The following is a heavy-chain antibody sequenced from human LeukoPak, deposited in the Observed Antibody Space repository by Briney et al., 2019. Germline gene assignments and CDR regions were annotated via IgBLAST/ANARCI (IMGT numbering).Heavy chain of an antibody. CDR2: ISGSGGRT. CDR1: GLTFSNYD. J-gene: IGHJ4*02. CDR3: AKGRGGDYSYSSYYFDF. Sequence: PGGSLRLSCAASGLTFSNYDMNWVRQAPGKGLEWVSGISGSGGRTYYADSVKGRFTISRDNSKNTLYLQMNSLRAEDTAVYYCAKGRGGDYSYSSYYFDFWGQETLVTVSS. D-gene: IGHD5-18*01. V-gene: IGHV3-23*01.